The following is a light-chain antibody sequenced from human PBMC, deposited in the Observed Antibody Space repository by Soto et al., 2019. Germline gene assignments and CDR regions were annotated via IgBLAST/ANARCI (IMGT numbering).Light chain of an antibody. CDR1: QTINSW. CDR2: DAS. Sequence: DIQMTQSPSTLSASVGDRVTITFLASQTINSWLAWYQQKPGKAPKLLIYDASSLESGVPSRFSGSGSGTEFTLTISSLQSEDFAVYYCQQYNNWPRTFGQGTKVDIK. CDR3: QQYNNWPRT. J-gene: IGKJ1*01. V-gene: IGKV1-5*01.